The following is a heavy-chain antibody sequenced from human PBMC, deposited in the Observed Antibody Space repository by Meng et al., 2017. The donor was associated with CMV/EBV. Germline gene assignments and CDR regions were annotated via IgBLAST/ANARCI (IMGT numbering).Heavy chain of an antibody. CDR2: INPNSGGT. V-gene: IGHV1-2*02. J-gene: IGHJ3*02. CDR1: GYTFPGHY. Sequence: ASVKVSCKASGYTFPGHYLHWVRQAPGQGLEWMGWINPNSGGTYYAQKFQGRAIMTRDTSTRTAYMDMSSLRSDDTALYYCAREWRRRRYDGNYNVPDGFDIWGQGTMVTVSS. D-gene: IGHD1-26*01. CDR3: AREWRRRRYDGNYNVPDGFDI.